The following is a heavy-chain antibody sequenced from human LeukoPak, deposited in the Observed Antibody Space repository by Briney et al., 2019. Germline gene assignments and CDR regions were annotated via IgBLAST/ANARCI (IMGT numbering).Heavy chain of an antibody. J-gene: IGHJ4*02. CDR3: ARHVRAMAPFEY. CDR1: GGSISSYY. V-gene: IGHV4-4*09. D-gene: IGHD5-18*01. Sequence: SETLSLTCTVSGGSISSYYWSWIRQPPGKGLEWNGYIYTSGSTNYNPSLKSRVTISVDTSKNQFSLKLSSVTAADTAVYYCARHVRAMAPFEYWGQGTLVTVSS. CDR2: IYTSGST.